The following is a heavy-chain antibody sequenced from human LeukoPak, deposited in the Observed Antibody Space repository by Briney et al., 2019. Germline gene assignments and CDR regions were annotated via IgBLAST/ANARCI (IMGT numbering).Heavy chain of an antibody. CDR3: AKDVIVVPAAQLDY. J-gene: IGHJ4*02. D-gene: IGHD2-2*01. Sequence: GGSLRLSCAASGFTFSSYGMHWVRQAPGKGLEWVAFIRYEGSNKYYADSVKGRLTISRDNSKNTLYLQMNSLRAEDTAVYYCAKDVIVVPAAQLDYWGQGSLVTVSS. CDR2: IRYEGSNK. CDR1: GFTFSSYG. V-gene: IGHV3-30*02.